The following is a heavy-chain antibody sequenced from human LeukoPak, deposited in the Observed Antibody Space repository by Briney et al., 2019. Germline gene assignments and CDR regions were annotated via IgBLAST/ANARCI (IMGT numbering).Heavy chain of an antibody. D-gene: IGHD3-3*01. CDR2: INPSGGST. CDR3: ARGDGHDFWSGYYRGPFDY. Sequence: ASVKVSCKASGYTFTSYYMHWVRHAPGQGLEWMGIINPSGGSTSYAQKFQGRVTMTRDTSTSTVYMELSSLRSEDTAVYYCARGDGHDFWSGYYRGPFDYGGQGPRAPVSS. CDR1: GYTFTSYY. V-gene: IGHV1-46*01. J-gene: IGHJ4*02.